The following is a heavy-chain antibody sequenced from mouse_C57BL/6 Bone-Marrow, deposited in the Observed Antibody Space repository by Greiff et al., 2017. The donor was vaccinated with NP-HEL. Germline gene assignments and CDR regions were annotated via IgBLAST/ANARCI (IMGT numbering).Heavy chain of an antibody. CDR2: ISDGGSYT. Sequence: EVNLVESGGGLVKPGGSLKLSCAASGFTFSSYAMSWVRQTPEKRLEWVATISDGGSYTYYPDNVKGRFTISRDNAKNNLYLQMSHLKSEDTAMYYCARERRGPYWYFDVSGTGTTVTVSS. J-gene: IGHJ1*03. V-gene: IGHV5-4*01. CDR1: GFTFSSYA. CDR3: ARERRGPYWYFDV.